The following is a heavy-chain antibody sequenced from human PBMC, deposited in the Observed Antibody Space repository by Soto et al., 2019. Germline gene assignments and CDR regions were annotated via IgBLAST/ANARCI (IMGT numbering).Heavy chain of an antibody. CDR2: ITGSGSTT. CDR3: AKDFTAYLSSWFHL. CDR1: EFTFSSNA. J-gene: IGHJ5*02. D-gene: IGHD6-13*01. V-gene: IGHV3-23*01. Sequence: EVQLLESGGGLVQPGGSLRLSCAASEFTFSSNARHWVRQAPGKGLEWVSGITGSGSTTFYADSVKGRFTISRDNSKNTLYLHMSSLRAEDTAIYYCAKDFTAYLSSWFHLWGQGTLVTVSS.